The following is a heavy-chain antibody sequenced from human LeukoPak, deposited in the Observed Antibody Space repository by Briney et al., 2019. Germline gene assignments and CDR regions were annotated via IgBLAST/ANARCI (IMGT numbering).Heavy chain of an antibody. J-gene: IGHJ5*02. CDR3: AKDRRGANWFDP. D-gene: IGHD1-26*01. Sequence: PGGSLRLSCAASGFTFSSYGMHLVRQAPGKGLEWVAFIRYDGSNKYYADSVKGRFTISRDNSKNTLYLQMNSLRAEDTAVYYCAKDRRGANWFDPWGQGTLVTVSS. CDR2: IRYDGSNK. V-gene: IGHV3-30*02. CDR1: GFTFSSYG.